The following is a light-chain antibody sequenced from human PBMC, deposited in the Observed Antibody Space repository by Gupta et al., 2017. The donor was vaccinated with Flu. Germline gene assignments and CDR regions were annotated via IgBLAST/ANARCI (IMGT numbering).Light chain of an antibody. J-gene: IGKJ1*01. Sequence: DIQMTQSPSSLSASVGDSVTITCRASQGISNCLNWYQQKPGQAPKLLIYAVFSLKSGVPSRFSGSGSGTDFTLTINGLQPEDFATYYCQQSYNTPRTFGQGTKVEIK. V-gene: IGKV1-39*01. CDR1: QGISNC. CDR3: QQSYNTPRT. CDR2: AVF.